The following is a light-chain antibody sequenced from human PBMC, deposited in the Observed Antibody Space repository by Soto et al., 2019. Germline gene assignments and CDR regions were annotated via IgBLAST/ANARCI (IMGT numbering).Light chain of an antibody. CDR2: TTS. J-gene: IGKJ1*01. Sequence: DIQMTQSPSSLSASVGDRVTITCRTSQPISDYLNWYQQKPGKAPTLLIYTTSNLQSGVPSRFSGSGSATHFTLPISSLQPEDFATYYCQQHYNTPRTFGQGTKVEI. V-gene: IGKV1-39*01. CDR1: QPISDY. CDR3: QQHYNTPRT.